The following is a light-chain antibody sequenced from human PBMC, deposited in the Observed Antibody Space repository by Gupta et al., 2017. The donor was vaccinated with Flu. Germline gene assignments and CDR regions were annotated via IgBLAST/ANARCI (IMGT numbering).Light chain of an antibody. CDR2: RNN. J-gene: IGLJ3*02. Sequence: TATISCAGNSNDEGNQGAAWLQRHEGSPPKVLSYRNNNRPSGITARFAASRESTTAAANITGLQHEDEAYYYCARWDNRLGGVFGGGTKLTVL. CDR1: SNDEGNQG. V-gene: IGLV10-54*04. CDR3: ARWDNRLGGV.